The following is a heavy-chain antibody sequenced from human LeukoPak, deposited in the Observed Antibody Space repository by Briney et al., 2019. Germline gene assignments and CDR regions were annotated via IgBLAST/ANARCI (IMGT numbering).Heavy chain of an antibody. D-gene: IGHD2-2*01. J-gene: IGHJ5*02. CDR2: INWNSGSI. CDR3: AKGTTLYCSNTNCRPPNWFDP. CDR1: GFTFDDYA. V-gene: IGHV3-9*01. Sequence: GGSLRLSCAASGFTFDDYAMHWVRQASGKGLEWVSGINWNSGSIGYADSVKGRFTISRDNAKNSLYLQMNSLRAEDTAFYYCAKGTTLYCSNTNCRPPNWFDPWGQGTLVTVSS.